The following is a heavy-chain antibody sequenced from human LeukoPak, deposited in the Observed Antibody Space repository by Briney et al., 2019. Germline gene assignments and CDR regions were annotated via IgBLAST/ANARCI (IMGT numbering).Heavy chain of an antibody. CDR3: ARDSGGGYDY. D-gene: IGHD2-8*02. CDR1: GFTFSSYG. J-gene: IGHJ4*02. V-gene: IGHV3-33*01. CDR2: IWYDGSNK. Sequence: GRSLRLSCAASGFTFSSYGMHWVRRAPGKGLEWVAVIWYDGSNKYYADSVKGRFTISRDNSKNTLYLQMNSLRAEDTAVYYCARDSGGGYDYWGQGTLVTVSS.